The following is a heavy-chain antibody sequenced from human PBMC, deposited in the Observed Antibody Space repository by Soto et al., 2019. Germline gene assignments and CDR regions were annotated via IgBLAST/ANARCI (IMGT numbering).Heavy chain of an antibody. Sequence: SETLSLTSTVSGGSISSGDYYWSWIRQPPGKGLEWIGYIYYSGSTYYNPSLKSRVTISVDTSKNQFSLKLSSVTAADTAVYYCARASPDEYYFDYWGQGTLVTVSS. CDR2: IYYSGST. CDR3: ARASPDEYYFDY. V-gene: IGHV4-30-4*01. CDR1: GGSISSGDYY. J-gene: IGHJ4*02.